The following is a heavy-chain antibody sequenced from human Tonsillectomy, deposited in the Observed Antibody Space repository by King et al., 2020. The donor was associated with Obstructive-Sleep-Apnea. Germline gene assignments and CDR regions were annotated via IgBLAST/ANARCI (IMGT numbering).Heavy chain of an antibody. Sequence: VQLVEAGGGLVQPGGSLRVSCAASGFTFSSYAMNWVRQAPGKGLEWVSAIRGSGGMTYCAASVKGWFTLPRDNSKNTLYLQMNSPSADDTALYYCAKDIGTGYHYYGMDVWGQGTTVTVSS. CDR3: AKDIGTGYHYYGMDV. J-gene: IGHJ6*02. CDR2: IRGSGGMT. V-gene: IGHV3-23*04. CDR1: GFTFSSYA. D-gene: IGHD3/OR15-3a*01.